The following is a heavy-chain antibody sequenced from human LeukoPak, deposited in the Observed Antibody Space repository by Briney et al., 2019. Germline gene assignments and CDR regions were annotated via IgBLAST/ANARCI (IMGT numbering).Heavy chain of an antibody. D-gene: IGHD5-24*01. CDR1: GFTFSSYS. CDR2: ISSSSSYI. CDR3: AGGERVGGY. J-gene: IGHJ4*02. Sequence: GGSLRLSCAASGFTFSSYSMNWLRQAPGKGLEWVSSISSSSSYIYYADSVKGRFTISRDNAKNSLYLQMNSLRAEDTAVYYCAGGERVGGYWGQGTLVTVSS. V-gene: IGHV3-21*01.